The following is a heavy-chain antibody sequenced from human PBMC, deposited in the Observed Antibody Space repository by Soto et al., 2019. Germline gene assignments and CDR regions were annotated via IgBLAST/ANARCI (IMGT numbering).Heavy chain of an antibody. Sequence: PGGSLRLSCAASGFTVSSNYMSWVRQAPGKGLEWVSVIYSGGSTYYADSVKGRFTISRDNSKNTLYLQMNSLRAEDTAVYYCARDSYDILTGYYNHLDYWGQETLVTVSS. J-gene: IGHJ4*02. CDR2: IYSGGST. CDR1: GFTVSSNY. D-gene: IGHD3-9*01. CDR3: ARDSYDILTGYYNHLDY. V-gene: IGHV3-53*01.